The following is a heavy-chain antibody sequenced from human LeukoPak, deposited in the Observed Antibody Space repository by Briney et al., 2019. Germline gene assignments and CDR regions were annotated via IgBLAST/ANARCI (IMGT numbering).Heavy chain of an antibody. J-gene: IGHJ5*02. CDR3: AKELERNYYDSSGYYASRVFNWFDP. CDR2: ISGSGGST. CDR1: GFTFSSYA. V-gene: IGHV3-23*01. Sequence: GGSLRLSCAASGFTFSSYAMSWVRQAPGKGLEWVSAISGSGGSTYYADSVKGRFTISRDNFKNTLYLQMNSLRAEDTAVYYCAKELERNYYDSSGYYASRVFNWFDPWGQGTLVTVSS. D-gene: IGHD3-22*01.